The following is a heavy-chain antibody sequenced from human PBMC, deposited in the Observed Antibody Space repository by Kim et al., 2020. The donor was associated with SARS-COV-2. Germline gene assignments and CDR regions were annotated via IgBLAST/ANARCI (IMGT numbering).Heavy chain of an antibody. CDR2: VYSGGTT. Sequence: SETLSLTCTVSGGSIYSSSYYWAWIRHPPGKGLEWLGTVYSGGTTYYNSSLDGRLIISIDTSKNFFSLNLNFVTAADTAVYYCARDAGSAWHKQNWFDP. V-gene: IGHV4-39*02. CDR1: GGSIYSSSYY. D-gene: IGHD6-25*01. CDR3: ARDAGSAWHKQNWFDP. J-gene: IGHJ5*02.